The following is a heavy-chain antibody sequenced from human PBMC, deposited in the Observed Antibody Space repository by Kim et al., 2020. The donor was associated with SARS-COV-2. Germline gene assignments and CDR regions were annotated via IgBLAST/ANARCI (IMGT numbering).Heavy chain of an antibody. D-gene: IGHD3-10*01. V-gene: IGHV5-10-1*01. CDR1: GYSFTSYW. Sequence: GESLKISCKGSGYSFTSYWISWVRQMPGKGLEWMGRIDPSDSYTNYSPSLQGHVTISADKSISTAYLQWSSLKASDTAMYYCARHGSGSYYTYWYFDLWGRGTLVTVSS. CDR2: IDPSDSYT. J-gene: IGHJ2*01. CDR3: ARHGSGSYYTYWYFDL.